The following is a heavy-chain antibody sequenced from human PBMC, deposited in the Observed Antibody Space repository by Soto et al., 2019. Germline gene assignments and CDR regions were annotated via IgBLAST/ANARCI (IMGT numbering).Heavy chain of an antibody. V-gene: IGHV3-23*01. Sequence: EVQLLESGGGLVRPGGSLRLSCVASTFTFTDYAMSWVRQAPGEGLEWVSGISGSGGTTYYAESVKGRFSISRDNSRNTLYLHLNNRRVEDTAIYYCATISDRGIAAALDSWGQGTLVTVSS. D-gene: IGHD6-13*01. J-gene: IGHJ4*02. CDR3: ATISDRGIAAALDS. CDR2: ISGSGGTT. CDR1: TFTFTDYA.